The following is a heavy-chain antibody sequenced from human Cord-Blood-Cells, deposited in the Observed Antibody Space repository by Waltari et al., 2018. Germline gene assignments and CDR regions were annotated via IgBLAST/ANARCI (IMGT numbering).Heavy chain of an antibody. Sequence: QVQLQESGPGLVKPSGTLPLTCAVSGGPISSSNWWSWVRQPPGKGLEWIGEIYHDGSTNYNPSLKSRVTISVDKSKNQFSLKLSSVTAADTAVYYCARTAAILEWLLYFQHWGQGTLVTVSS. CDR3: ARTAAILEWLLYFQH. J-gene: IGHJ1*01. CDR2: IYHDGST. D-gene: IGHD3-3*01. CDR1: GGPISSSNW. V-gene: IGHV4-4*02.